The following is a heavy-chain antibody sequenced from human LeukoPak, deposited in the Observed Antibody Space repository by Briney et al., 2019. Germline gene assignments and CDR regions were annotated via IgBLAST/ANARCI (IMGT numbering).Heavy chain of an antibody. CDR1: GYTFTRYA. Sequence: ASVKVSCKTSGYTFTRYAISWVRQAPGQGLECMGWISTYTGNTDYAQKLQGRVTMTTDTSTSTAYMELRSLSSEDTAVYYCARVLVVSSDAFDIWGQGTMVTVSS. CDR2: ISTYTGNT. CDR3: ARVLVVSSDAFDI. D-gene: IGHD3-22*01. J-gene: IGHJ3*02. V-gene: IGHV1-18*01.